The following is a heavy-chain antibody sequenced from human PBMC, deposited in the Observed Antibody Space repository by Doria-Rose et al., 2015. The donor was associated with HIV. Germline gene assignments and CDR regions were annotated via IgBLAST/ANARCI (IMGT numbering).Heavy chain of an antibody. Sequence: QVQLVQSGAEVKKPGASVKVSCKASGYTFGSYAMHWVRQAPGQRPEWMGWINAGNANTKYSQKFQGRVSITRDTSASTAYMELSSLRSEDTALYYCARVQPWDFGAFDLWGQGTMVAVSS. J-gene: IGHJ3*01. CDR2: INAGNANT. CDR1: GYTFGSYA. CDR3: ARVQPWDFGAFDL. D-gene: IGHD1-26*01. V-gene: IGHV1-3*01.